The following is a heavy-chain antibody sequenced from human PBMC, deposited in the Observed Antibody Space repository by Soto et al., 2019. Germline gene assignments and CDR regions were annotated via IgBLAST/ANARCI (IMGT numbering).Heavy chain of an antibody. D-gene: IGHD2-15*01. CDR3: AKGGYCSGGSCYLRDYYYYGMDV. Sequence: GGALRLSCVASGFTFSSYEMHWVRQAPGKGLEWGAVISYNGSSQYYSDSVKGRFTTSRDNSKNTLYLQLNILRAEDTAVYYWAKGGYCSGGSCYLRDYYYYGMDVWGQGTTVTVSS. CDR2: ISYNGSSQ. V-gene: IGHV3-30*18. CDR1: GFTFSSYE. J-gene: IGHJ6*02.